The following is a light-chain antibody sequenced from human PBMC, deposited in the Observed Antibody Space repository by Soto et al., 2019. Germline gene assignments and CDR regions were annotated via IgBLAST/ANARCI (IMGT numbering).Light chain of an antibody. CDR3: RSYTSSNTVV. V-gene: IGLV2-14*01. CDR2: EVS. Sequence: QSALTQPASVSGSPGQSITISCTGTSRDVGGYVSWYQQHPGKAPKLMIYEVSNRPSGVSNRFSGSKSGNKASLTISGLQAEDEADYYCRSYTSSNTVVFGGGTKLTVL. CDR1: SRDVGGY. J-gene: IGLJ2*01.